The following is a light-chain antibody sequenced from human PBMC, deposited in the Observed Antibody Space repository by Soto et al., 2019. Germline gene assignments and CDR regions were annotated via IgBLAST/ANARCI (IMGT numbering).Light chain of an antibody. J-gene: IGLJ2*01. CDR1: SSNIVAGYD. Sequence: QPVLTQPPSVSGAPGQRVTISCTGSSSNIVAGYDVHWYQQLPGTAPKLLIYGNSNRPSGVPDRFSGSKSGTSASLAITGLQAEDEADYYCQSYDSSLSGSVFGGGTQLTVL. V-gene: IGLV1-40*01. CDR3: QSYDSSLSGSV. CDR2: GNS.